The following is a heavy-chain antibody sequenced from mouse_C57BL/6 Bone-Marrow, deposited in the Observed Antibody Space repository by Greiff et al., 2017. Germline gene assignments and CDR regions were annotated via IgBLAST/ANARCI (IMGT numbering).Heavy chain of an antibody. V-gene: IGHV1-59*01. J-gene: IGHJ4*01. CDR3: ARELNAMDY. D-gene: IGHD1-1*01. Sequence: QVQLQQPGAELVRPGTSVKLSCKASGYTFTSYWMHWVKQRPGQGLEWIGVIDPYDSYTNYNQKFKGKATLTVDTSTSTADMQLRSLTSEDSAVYYCARELNAMDYWGQGTSVTVSS. CDR1: GYTFTSYW. CDR2: IDPYDSYT.